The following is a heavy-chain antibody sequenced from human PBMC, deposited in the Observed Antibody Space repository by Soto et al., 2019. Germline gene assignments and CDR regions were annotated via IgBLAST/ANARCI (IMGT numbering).Heavy chain of an antibody. CDR3: AREAQQLDFDY. V-gene: IGHV3-33*01. CDR1: GFTFSSYG. CDR2: IWYDGSNK. J-gene: IGHJ4*02. D-gene: IGHD6-13*01. Sequence: QVQLVESGGGVVQPGRSLRLSCAASGFTFSSYGMHWVRQAPGKGLEWVAVIWYDGSNKYYADSVKGRFTISRDNSKNTLYLQMNSLRAEDTAVYYCAREAQQLDFDYWGQGNLVTVAS.